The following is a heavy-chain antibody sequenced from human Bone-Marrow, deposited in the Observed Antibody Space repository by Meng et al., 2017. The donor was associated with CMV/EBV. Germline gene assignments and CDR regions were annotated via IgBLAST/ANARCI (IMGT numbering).Heavy chain of an antibody. D-gene: IGHD3-3*01. Sequence: ASVKVSCKASGYTFTSYYMHWVRQAPGQGLEWMGWINPNSGGTNYAQKFQGRVTMTRDTSISTAYMELSRLRSDDTAVYYCARIGGNYDFWSGYWTSSGTYGMDVWGQGTTVTVSS. V-gene: IGHV1-2*02. J-gene: IGHJ6*02. CDR1: GYTFTSYY. CDR3: ARIGGNYDFWSGYWTSSGTYGMDV. CDR2: INPNSGGT.